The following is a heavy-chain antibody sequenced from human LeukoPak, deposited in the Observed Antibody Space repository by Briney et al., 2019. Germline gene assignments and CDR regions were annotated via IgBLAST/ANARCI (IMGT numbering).Heavy chain of an antibody. CDR3: AREGYYGSGSTPGSYYMDV. D-gene: IGHD3-10*01. Sequence: GASVKVSCKASGYTFTRYGISWVRQAPGQGLEWMGGIIPIFGTANYAQKFQGRVTITADKSTSTAYMELSSLRSEDTAVYYCAREGYYGSGSTPGSYYMDVWGKGTTVTVSS. CDR2: IIPIFGTA. CDR1: GYTFTRYG. V-gene: IGHV1-69*06. J-gene: IGHJ6*03.